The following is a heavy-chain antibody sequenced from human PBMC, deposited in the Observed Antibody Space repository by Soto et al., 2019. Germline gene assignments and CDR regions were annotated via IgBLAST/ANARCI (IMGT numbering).Heavy chain of an antibody. CDR1: GGSTSSDNY. Sequence: SETLSLTCTVSGGSTSSDNYWSWIRQPPGKGLEWIGHIYYSGNTDYNPSLKSRLAISIDTSKNQFSLKLRSVSAADTAVYYCARVFAASPVAPWRADDYWGHGTLVTVSS. D-gene: IGHD6-19*01. CDR2: IYYSGNT. CDR3: ARVFAASPVAPWRADDY. V-gene: IGHV4-59*01. J-gene: IGHJ4*01.